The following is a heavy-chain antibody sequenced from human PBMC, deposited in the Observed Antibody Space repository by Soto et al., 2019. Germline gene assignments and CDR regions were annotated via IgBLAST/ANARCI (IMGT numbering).Heavy chain of an antibody. J-gene: IGHJ3*02. Sequence: SETLSLTCAVYGGSFSGYYWTWIRQTPGKGLEWIGEISHSGSTNYKPSLKSRVTISADPSKKQFSLNLTSVTAADSDVYYCARGECSSNYCFTRWALDIWGQGTVVTVSS. CDR2: ISHSGST. CDR1: GGSFSGYY. CDR3: ARGECSSNYCFTRWALDI. D-gene: IGHD2-2*01. V-gene: IGHV4-34*01.